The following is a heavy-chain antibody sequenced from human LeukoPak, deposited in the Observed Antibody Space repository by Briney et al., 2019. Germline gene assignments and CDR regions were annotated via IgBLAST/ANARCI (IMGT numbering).Heavy chain of an antibody. CDR3: ARAQYCSSTSCYGDAFDI. Sequence: ASVKVSCKASGYTFTGYYMHWVRQAPGQGLEWMGWINPNSGGTNYAQKFQGRVTMTRDTSISTAYMELSRLRSGDTAVYYCARAQYCSSTSCYGDAFDIWGQGTMVTVSS. J-gene: IGHJ3*02. V-gene: IGHV1-2*02. CDR1: GYTFTGYY. D-gene: IGHD2-2*01. CDR2: INPNSGGT.